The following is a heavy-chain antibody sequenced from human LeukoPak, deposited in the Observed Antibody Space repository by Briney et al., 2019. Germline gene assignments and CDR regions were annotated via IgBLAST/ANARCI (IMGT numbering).Heavy chain of an antibody. CDR2: IYYSGRT. CDR1: GVSVSSGSYD. CDR3: ARHALCSSISCPAVFSHAFDI. Sequence: SETLSLTCTVSGVSVSSGSYDWYWIRQPPGKGLECIGYIYYSGRTYYNPSLKSRVTISVDTSKNQFSLKLSSVTAADTAVYYCARHALCSSISCPAVFSHAFDIWGQGTMVTVSS. J-gene: IGHJ3*02. V-gene: IGHV4-61*01. D-gene: IGHD2-2*01.